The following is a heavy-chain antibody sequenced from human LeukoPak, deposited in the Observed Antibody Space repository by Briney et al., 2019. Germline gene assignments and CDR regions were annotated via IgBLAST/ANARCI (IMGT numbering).Heavy chain of an antibody. J-gene: IGHJ4*02. CDR1: GFTFTTYT. V-gene: IGHV3-48*02. D-gene: IGHD2-2*01. CDR3: ARAVNSYAKPGH. CDR2: ISSSGATV. Sequence: PGGSLRLSCAASGFTFTTYTMKWVRQAPGKGLEWVSFISSSGATVYYADSVKGRFTNSRDNAKNSLFLQMSSLRDEDTAVYYCARAVNSYAKPGHRGPGTLVTVSS.